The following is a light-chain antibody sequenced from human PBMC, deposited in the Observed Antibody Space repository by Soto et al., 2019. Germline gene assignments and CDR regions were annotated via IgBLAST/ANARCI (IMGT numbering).Light chain of an antibody. CDR3: QQSYSTPT. CDR2: GAS. J-gene: IGKJ1*01. V-gene: IGKV1-39*01. CDR1: QSIGTY. Sequence: DIQVTQSPSSLSASVVGRFTITFRASQSIGTYLNWYHQKPGKAPQLLIYGASTLQSGVPSRFSASGSGTHFTLTINSLQPEDFGTYSCQQSYSTPTFGQGTKVDI.